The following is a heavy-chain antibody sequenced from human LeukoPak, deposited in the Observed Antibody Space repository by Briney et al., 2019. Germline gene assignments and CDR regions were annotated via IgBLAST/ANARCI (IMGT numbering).Heavy chain of an antibody. J-gene: IGHJ4*02. Sequence: PSETLSLTCTVSGYSISSGYYWGWIRQPPGKGLEWIGSIYHSGSTYYNPSLKSRVTISVDTSKNQFSLKLSSVTAADTAVYYCAREMGSGGSCYSRWGQGTLVTVSS. CDR2: IYHSGST. CDR1: GYSISSGYY. D-gene: IGHD2-15*01. CDR3: AREMGSGGSCYSR. V-gene: IGHV4-38-2*02.